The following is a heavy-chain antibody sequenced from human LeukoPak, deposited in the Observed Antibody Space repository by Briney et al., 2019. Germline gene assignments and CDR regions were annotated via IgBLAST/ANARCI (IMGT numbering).Heavy chain of an antibody. CDR3: ARGPYYYDSSGYGAFDY. J-gene: IGHJ4*02. CDR1: GFTFSSYA. CDR2: ISNDGSNK. Sequence: GGSLRLSCAASGFTFSSYAMHWVRQAPGKGLEWVAVISNDGSNKYYADSVKGRFTISRDNSKNTLYLQMNSLRAEDTAVYYCARGPYYYDSSGYGAFDYWGQGTLVTVSS. V-gene: IGHV3-30-3*01. D-gene: IGHD3-22*01.